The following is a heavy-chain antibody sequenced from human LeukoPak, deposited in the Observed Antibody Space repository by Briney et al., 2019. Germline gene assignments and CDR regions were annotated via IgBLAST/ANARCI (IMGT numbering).Heavy chain of an antibody. Sequence: PGGSLRLSCAASGFTFSNYWMTWIRQAPGKGLEWVATMKQDGSEKYYVDSVQGRFTISRDNAQNSLYLQLNSLRAEDTAVYYCARDEAYYDILTGYYYGMDVWGQGTTVTVSS. CDR2: MKQDGSEK. V-gene: IGHV3-7*01. CDR1: GFTFSNYW. CDR3: ARDEAYYDILTGYYYGMDV. D-gene: IGHD3-9*01. J-gene: IGHJ6*02.